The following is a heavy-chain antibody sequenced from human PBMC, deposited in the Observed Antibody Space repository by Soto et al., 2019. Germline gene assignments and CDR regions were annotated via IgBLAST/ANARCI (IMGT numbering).Heavy chain of an antibody. V-gene: IGHV1-69*01. CDR2: IIPIFGTA. Sequence: QVQLVQSGAEVKKPGSSVKVSCKASGGTFSSYAISWVRQAPGQGLEWMGGIIPIFGTANYAQKFQGRVTITADESTSTAYMELSSLTSEDTAVYYCASVSVRATTAYYGMDVWGQGTTVTVSS. CDR3: ASVSVRATTAYYGMDV. D-gene: IGHD1-26*01. CDR1: GGTFSSYA. J-gene: IGHJ6*02.